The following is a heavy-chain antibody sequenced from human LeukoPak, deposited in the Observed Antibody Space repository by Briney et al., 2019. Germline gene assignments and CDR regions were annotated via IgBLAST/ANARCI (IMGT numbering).Heavy chain of an antibody. Sequence: SGGSLRLSCAASGFTFSSYSMNWVRQAPGKGLEWVANIKQDGSEKYYVDSVKGRFTISRDNAKNSLYLQMNSLRAEDTAVYYCARGITIFGVAANWFDPWGQGTLVTVSS. CDR1: GFTFSSYS. D-gene: IGHD3-3*01. CDR2: IKQDGSEK. CDR3: ARGITIFGVAANWFDP. V-gene: IGHV3-7*04. J-gene: IGHJ5*02.